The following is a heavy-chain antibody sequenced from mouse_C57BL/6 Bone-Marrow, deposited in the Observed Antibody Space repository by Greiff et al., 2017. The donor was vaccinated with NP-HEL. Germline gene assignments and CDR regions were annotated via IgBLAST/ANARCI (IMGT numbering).Heavy chain of an antibody. CDR2: IDPNSGGT. Sequence: QVQLQQPGAELVKPGASVKLSCKASGYTFTSYLMHWVKQRPGRGLEWIGRIDPNSGGTKYNEKFKRKPTLSVDKPSSTAYRQLNSLTSEDSAVYYCARYYCGSSSFDYWGQGTTLTVSS. J-gene: IGHJ2*01. D-gene: IGHD1-1*01. CDR3: ARYYCGSSSFDY. V-gene: IGHV1-72*01. CDR1: GYTFTSYL.